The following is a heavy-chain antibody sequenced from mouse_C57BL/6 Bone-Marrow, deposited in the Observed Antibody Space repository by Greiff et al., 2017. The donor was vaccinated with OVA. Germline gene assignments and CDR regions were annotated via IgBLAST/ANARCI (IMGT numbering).Heavy chain of an antibody. J-gene: IGHJ1*03. Sequence: EVKLVESGEGLVKPGGSLKLSCAASGFTFSSYAMSWVRQTPEKRLEWVAYISSGGDYIYYADTVKGRFTISRDNARNTLYLQMSSLKSEDTAMYYCTRDRGNFYYYGSSYWYFDVWGTGTTVTVSS. CDR1: GFTFSSYA. CDR2: ISSGGDYI. CDR3: TRDRGNFYYYGSSYWYFDV. D-gene: IGHD1-1*01. V-gene: IGHV5-9-1*02.